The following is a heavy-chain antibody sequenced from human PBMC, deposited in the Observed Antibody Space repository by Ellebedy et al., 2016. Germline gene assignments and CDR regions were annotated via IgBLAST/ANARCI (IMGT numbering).Heavy chain of an antibody. V-gene: IGHV4-31*03. CDR1: GGSISSGGYY. Sequence: SETLSLXXTVSGGSISSGGYYWSWIRQHPGKGLEWIGYIYYSGSTYYNPSLKSRVTISVDTSKNQFSLKLSSVTAADTAVYYCARGVVPAAMGYFQHWGQGTLVTVSS. CDR3: ARGVVPAAMGYFQH. CDR2: IYYSGST. D-gene: IGHD2-2*01. J-gene: IGHJ1*01.